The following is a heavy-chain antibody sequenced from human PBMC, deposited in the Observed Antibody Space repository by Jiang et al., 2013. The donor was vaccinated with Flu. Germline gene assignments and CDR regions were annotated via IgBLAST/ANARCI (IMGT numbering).Heavy chain of an antibody. CDR2: ISSSGSTI. CDR3: ARDGDGVVIIPDYYYGMDV. D-gene: IGHD3-3*01. Sequence: YISSSGSTIYYADSVKGRFTISRDNAKNSLYLQMNSLRAEDTAVYYCARDGDGVVIIPDYYYGMDVWGKGTTVTVSS. J-gene: IGHJ6*04. V-gene: IGHV3-11*01.